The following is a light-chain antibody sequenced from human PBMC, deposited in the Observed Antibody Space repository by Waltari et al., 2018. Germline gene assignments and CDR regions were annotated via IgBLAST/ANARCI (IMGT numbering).Light chain of an antibody. J-gene: IGKJ1*01. Sequence: DIQMTQSPSTLSASVGDRVTITCRAGQSISSWLAWYQQKPGKAPKLLFYRASTLESGVPSRFSGSGSGTEFTLTISSLQPDDFATYYCQEYSQATSTFGQGTKVEVK. CDR2: RAS. CDR1: QSISSW. V-gene: IGKV1-5*03. CDR3: QEYSQATST.